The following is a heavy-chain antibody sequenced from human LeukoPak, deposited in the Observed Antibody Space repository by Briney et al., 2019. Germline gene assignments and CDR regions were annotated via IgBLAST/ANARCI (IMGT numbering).Heavy chain of an antibody. V-gene: IGHV4-39*07. CDR1: GGSITSSSYY. D-gene: IGHD5-18*01. Sequence: SSETLSLTCSVSGGSITSSSYYWGWIRQPPEKGLEWIGSIYYTGGTHYSPSLKSRVTMSVDTSKNQFSLKLSPVTAADTAVYYCAKYRTAMVRGAFDIWGQGTMVTVSS. J-gene: IGHJ3*02. CDR3: AKYRTAMVRGAFDI. CDR2: IYYTGGT.